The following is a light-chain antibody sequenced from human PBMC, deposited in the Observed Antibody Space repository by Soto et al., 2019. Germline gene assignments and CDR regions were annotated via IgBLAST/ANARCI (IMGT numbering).Light chain of an antibody. CDR2: EVS. J-gene: IGLJ2*01. CDR3: SSHSSYTDRVV. CDR1: SSDVGGHNY. Sequence: QSVLTQPASVSGSPGQSITISCTGTSSDVGGHNYVSWYQQHPGKAPKLIINEVSYRPSGVSNRFSGSKSGNTASLTISGLQAEDEADFYCSSHSSYTDRVVFGGGTKVTVL. V-gene: IGLV2-14*01.